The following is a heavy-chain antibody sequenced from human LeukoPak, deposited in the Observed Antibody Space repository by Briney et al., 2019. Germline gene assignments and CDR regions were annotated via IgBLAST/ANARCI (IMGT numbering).Heavy chain of an antibody. D-gene: IGHD3-22*01. Sequence: PGGSLRLSCAASGFTFSSYAMHWVRQAPGKGLEWVAVISYDGSNKYYADSVKGRFTISRDSSKNTLYLQMNSLRAEDTAVYYCAKVLYDSSGYDAFDIWGQGTMVTVSS. CDR2: ISYDGSNK. J-gene: IGHJ3*02. CDR3: AKVLYDSSGYDAFDI. V-gene: IGHV3-30*04. CDR1: GFTFSSYA.